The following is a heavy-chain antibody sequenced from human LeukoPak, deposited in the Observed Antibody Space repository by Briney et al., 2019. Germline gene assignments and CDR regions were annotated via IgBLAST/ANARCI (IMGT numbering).Heavy chain of an antibody. D-gene: IGHD6-19*01. Sequence: GGSLRLSCAASGFTFSSYSMNWVRQAPGKGLEWVSSISSSSSYIYYADSVKGRFTISRDNAKNSLYLQMNSLRAEDTAVYYCASPYSSGWSPGYSGQGTLVTVSS. V-gene: IGHV3-21*01. CDR2: ISSSSSYI. J-gene: IGHJ4*02. CDR1: GFTFSSYS. CDR3: ASPYSSGWSPGY.